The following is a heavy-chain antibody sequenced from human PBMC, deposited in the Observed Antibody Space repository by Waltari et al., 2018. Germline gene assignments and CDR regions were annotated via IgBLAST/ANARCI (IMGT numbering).Heavy chain of an antibody. V-gene: IGHV4-34*01. J-gene: IGHJ3*02. CDR2: INQSGST. D-gene: IGHD2-21*02. CDR3: ASNSVTSTVVTYDAFDI. CDR1: GGSFSGYY. Sequence: QVQLQQWGAGLLKPSETLSLTCAVYGGSFSGYYWSWIRQPPGKGLEWIGEINQSGSTNYNPSLKSRVTIAVDTSKNQFSLKLSSVTAADTAVYYCASNSVTSTVVTYDAFDIWGQGTMVTVSS.